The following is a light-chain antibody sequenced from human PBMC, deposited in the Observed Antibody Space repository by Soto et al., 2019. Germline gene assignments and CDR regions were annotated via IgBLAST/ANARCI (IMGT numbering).Light chain of an antibody. CDR2: GAS. J-gene: IGKJ1*01. Sequence: EIVLTQSPVALSLSPGERAALSCRSSQSVSNNYLAWYQQKPGQAPRLLIYGASNRATGIPDRFSGSGSGTDFTLTISRLDPEDLAVYYCHQYHTSPLMFGQGTKVDIK. V-gene: IGKV3-20*01. CDR3: HQYHTSPLM. CDR1: QSVSNNY.